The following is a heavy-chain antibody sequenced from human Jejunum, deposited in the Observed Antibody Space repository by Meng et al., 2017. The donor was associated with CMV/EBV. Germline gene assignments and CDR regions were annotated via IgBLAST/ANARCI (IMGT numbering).Heavy chain of an antibody. Sequence: EVXLVESGGXLVKPGGSLRLSCAASGITFSSYNMNWARQAPGKGLDWISYFSIDSSNIAYADSVKGRFTISRDNAKNSLYLQMNSLRAEDTAVYYCVRDNAWAFDYWGQGTLVTVSS. J-gene: IGHJ4*02. CDR3: VRDNAWAFDY. D-gene: IGHD2-2*01. CDR1: GITFSSYN. V-gene: IGHV3-21*03. CDR2: FSIDSSNI.